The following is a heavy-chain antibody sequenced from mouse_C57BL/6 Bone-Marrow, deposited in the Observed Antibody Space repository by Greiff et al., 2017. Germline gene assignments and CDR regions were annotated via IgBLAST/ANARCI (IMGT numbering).Heavy chain of an antibody. CDR1: GYTFTSYW. J-gene: IGHJ3*01. Sequence: VQLKQPGAELVKPGASVKMSCKASGYTFTSYWITWVKQRPGQGLEWIGDIYPGSGSTNYNEKFKSKATLTVDTSSSTAYMQLSSLTSEDSAVYYCASGGYDYDRGFAYWGQGTLVTVSA. V-gene: IGHV1-55*01. D-gene: IGHD2-4*01. CDR3: ASGGYDYDRGFAY. CDR2: IYPGSGST.